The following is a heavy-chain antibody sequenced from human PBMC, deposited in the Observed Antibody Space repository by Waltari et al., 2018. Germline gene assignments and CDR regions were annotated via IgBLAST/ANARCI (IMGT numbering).Heavy chain of an antibody. D-gene: IGHD6-13*01. V-gene: IGHV1-69*05. J-gene: IGHJ3*02. Sequence: QVQLVQSGAEFKKPGSPVKVSCKVSGGSFSTYAMTWVRQAPGQGLEWMGGIIPMFGTANYAQKIQDRVTINTDESMTTAYMHLSSLTSDDTAVYYCARGGLYGQQLLESAFEIWGQGTKVTVSS. CDR1: GGSFSTYA. CDR2: IIPMFGTA. CDR3: ARGGLYGQQLLESAFEI.